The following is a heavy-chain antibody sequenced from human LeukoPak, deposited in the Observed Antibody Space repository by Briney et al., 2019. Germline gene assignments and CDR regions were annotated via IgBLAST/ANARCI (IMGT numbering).Heavy chain of an antibody. CDR2: IKPSGIT. Sequence: SETLSLTCAIDGASLSAYHWTWIRQPPGKGLEWIGEIKPSGITNYNPSLKSRVTLSIDTSKNQFSLKVASVTAADMAVYYCARVRGCNVHNCLLGGWLDPWGQGTLVTVSS. D-gene: IGHD1-20*01. CDR3: ARVRGCNVHNCLLGGWLDP. CDR1: GASLSAYH. V-gene: IGHV4-34*01. J-gene: IGHJ5*02.